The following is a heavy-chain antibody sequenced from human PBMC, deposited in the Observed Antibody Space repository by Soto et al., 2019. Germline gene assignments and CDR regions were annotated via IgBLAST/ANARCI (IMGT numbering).Heavy chain of an antibody. CDR1: GYTFTGYY. CDR3: ARGSGIAVAGTRDHYYYYGMDV. CDR2: INPNSGGT. V-gene: IGHV1-2*04. J-gene: IGHJ6*02. Sequence: QVQLVQSGAEVKKPGASVKVSCKASGYTFTGYYMHWVRQAPGQGLEWMGWINPNSGGTNYAQKCQGWVTRTSDTTISTAYMEVSRLRSDDTAVYYCARGSGIAVAGTRDHYYYYGMDVWGQGTTVTVSS. D-gene: IGHD6-19*01.